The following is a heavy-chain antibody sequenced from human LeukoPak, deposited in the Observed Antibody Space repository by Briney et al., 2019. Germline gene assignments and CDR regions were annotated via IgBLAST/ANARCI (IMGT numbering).Heavy chain of an antibody. Sequence: GESLKISCKGSGYGFSSYWIGWVRQMPGKGLEYMGIICPGDSDTRYSQSFQGQVTISADKSITTAYLQWSSLRASDTAMYYCARHTTVGGSLRFDYWGQGTLVTVSS. CDR3: ARHTTVGGSLRFDY. V-gene: IGHV5-51*01. CDR2: ICPGDSDT. CDR1: GYGFSSYW. D-gene: IGHD4-23*01. J-gene: IGHJ4*02.